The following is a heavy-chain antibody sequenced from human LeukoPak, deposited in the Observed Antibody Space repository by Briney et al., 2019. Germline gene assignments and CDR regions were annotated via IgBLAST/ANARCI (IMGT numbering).Heavy chain of an antibody. Sequence: SETLSLTCTVSGGSISSYYWSWIRQPPGKGLEWIGYIYYSGSTNYNPSLKSRVTISVDTSKNQFSLKLSSVTAADTAVYYCAGASYGSGSYYMDYWGQGTLVTVSS. D-gene: IGHD3-10*01. CDR1: GGSISSYY. J-gene: IGHJ4*02. CDR2: IYYSGST. V-gene: IGHV4-59*01. CDR3: AGASYGSGSYYMDY.